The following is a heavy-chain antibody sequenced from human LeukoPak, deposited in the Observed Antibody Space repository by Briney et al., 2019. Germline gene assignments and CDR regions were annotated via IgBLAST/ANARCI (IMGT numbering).Heavy chain of an antibody. D-gene: IGHD3-22*01. CDR1: GYSFTSYW. Sequence: PGESLKISCKGSGYSFTSYWIGWVRQMPGKGLEWMGIIYPGDSDTRYSPSFQGQVTISADKSISTAYLQWSSLKPSDTAMYYCARKYYYDSSGYYGIDYWGQGTLVTVSP. CDR2: IYPGDSDT. CDR3: ARKYYYDSSGYYGIDY. V-gene: IGHV5-51*01. J-gene: IGHJ4*02.